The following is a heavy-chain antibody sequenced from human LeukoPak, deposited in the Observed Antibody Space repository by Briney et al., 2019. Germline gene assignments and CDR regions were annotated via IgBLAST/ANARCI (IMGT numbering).Heavy chain of an antibody. CDR1: GGSFSGYY. J-gene: IGHJ3*02. Sequence: ASHTLSLICAVDGGSFSGYYWSWIRQPPGKGLEWLGEINLSGRTNYKPSLKSRVTISVDTSKPQFSLKLSSVTAADTAVYYCSREQGLRGVRLSHDAFDIWGQGTMVTVSS. CDR3: SREQGLRGVRLSHDAFDI. V-gene: IGHV4-34*01. D-gene: IGHD4-17*01. CDR2: INLSGRT.